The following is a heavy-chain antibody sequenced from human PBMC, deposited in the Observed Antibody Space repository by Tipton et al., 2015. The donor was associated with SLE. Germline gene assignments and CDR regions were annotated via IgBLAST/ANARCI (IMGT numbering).Heavy chain of an antibody. CDR1: GGSISSHY. CDR3: ARLAARPTEYFQH. J-gene: IGHJ1*01. Sequence: TLSLTCTVSGGSISSHYWSWIRQPPGKGLEWIGYIYYSGSTYYNPSLKSRVTISVDTSKNQFSLKLSSVTAADTAVYYCARLAARPTEYFQHWGQGTLVTVSS. D-gene: IGHD6-6*01. V-gene: IGHV4-59*08. CDR2: IYYSGST.